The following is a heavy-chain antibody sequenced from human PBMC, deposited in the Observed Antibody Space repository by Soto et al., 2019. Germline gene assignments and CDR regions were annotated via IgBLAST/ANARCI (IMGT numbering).Heavy chain of an antibody. J-gene: IGHJ3*02. D-gene: IGHD6-19*01. CDR3: ARDSSGWYTGDI. CDR2: IYYSGST. V-gene: IGHV4-61*01. Sequence: QVQLQESGPGLVKPSETLSLTCTVSGGSVSSGSYYWSWIRQPPGKGLEWIGYIYYSGSTNYNPPLKSRVTISVDTSKNQFSLKLSSVTAADTAVYYCARDSSGWYTGDIWGQGTMVTVSS. CDR1: GGSVSSGSYY.